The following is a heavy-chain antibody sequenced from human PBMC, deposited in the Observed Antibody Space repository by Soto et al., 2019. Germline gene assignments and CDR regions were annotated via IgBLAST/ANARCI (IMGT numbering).Heavy chain of an antibody. Sequence: SETLSLTCTVSGGSISSSSYYWGWIRQPPGKGLEWIGSIYYSGSTYYSPSLKSRVTISVDTSKNQFSLKLSSVTAADTAVYYCSRVGATRKDYYYGMDVWGQGTTVTVSS. D-gene: IGHD1-26*01. J-gene: IGHJ6*02. CDR3: SRVGATRKDYYYGMDV. V-gene: IGHV4-39*01. CDR2: IYYSGST. CDR1: GGSISSSSYY.